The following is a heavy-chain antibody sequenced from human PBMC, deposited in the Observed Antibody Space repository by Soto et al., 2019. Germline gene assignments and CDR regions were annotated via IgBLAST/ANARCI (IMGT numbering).Heavy chain of an antibody. D-gene: IGHD6-19*01. V-gene: IGHV3-23*01. J-gene: IGHJ4*02. CDR2: ISGSATNT. Sequence: EVQLMESGGGLVQPGGSLRLSCAASGFTFGSYAMSWVRQPPGKGLEWDSSISGSATNTYYADSVKGRFTVSRDDSKSTLYLQMNSLRDEDTAIYYCAKRSSYSIGWYFDYWGQGTLVTVSS. CDR1: GFTFGSYA. CDR3: AKRSSYSIGWYFDY.